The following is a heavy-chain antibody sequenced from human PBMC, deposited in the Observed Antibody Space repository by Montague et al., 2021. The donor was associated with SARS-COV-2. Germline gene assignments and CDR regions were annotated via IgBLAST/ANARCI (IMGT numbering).Heavy chain of an antibody. J-gene: IGHJ4*02. V-gene: IGHV3-21*01. CDR2: ISSSSSYI. Sequence: SLRLSCAASGFTFSSYSMNWVRQAPGKGLEWVSSISSSSSYIYYADSVKGRFTISRDNAKNSLYLQMNSLRAEDTAVYYCARDPGYYYDSSGLIDYWGQGNPGHRLL. CDR1: GFTFSSYS. D-gene: IGHD3-22*01. CDR3: ARDPGYYYDSSGLIDY.